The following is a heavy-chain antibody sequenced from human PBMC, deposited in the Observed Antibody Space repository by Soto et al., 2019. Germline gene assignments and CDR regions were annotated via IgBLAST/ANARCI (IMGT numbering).Heavy chain of an antibody. CDR3: ARGNDYGEGLFDF. J-gene: IGHJ4*02. V-gene: IGHV4-30-2*01. Sequence: SETLSLTCAVSGGSISSGGYSWSWIRQPPGKGLEWIGYIYHSGSTYYNPSLKSRVTISVDRSKNQFSLKLSSVTAADTAVYSGARGNDYGEGLFDFWGQGTLVTVSS. CDR2: IYHSGST. CDR1: GGSISSGGYS. D-gene: IGHD4-17*01.